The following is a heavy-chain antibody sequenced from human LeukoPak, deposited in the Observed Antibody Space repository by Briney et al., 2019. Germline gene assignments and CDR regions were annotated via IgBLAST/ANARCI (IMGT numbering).Heavy chain of an antibody. J-gene: IGHJ4*02. V-gene: IGHV3-30*02. Sequence: GGSLRLSCAASGFTFSSYGMHWVRQAPGKGLEWVAFIRYDGSNKYYADSVKGRFTISRDNSKNTLYLQMNSLRAEDTAVYYCARGSLGYCSGGSCRPLDYWGQGTLVTVSS. CDR1: GFTFSSYG. CDR3: ARGSLGYCSGGSCRPLDY. D-gene: IGHD2-15*01. CDR2: IRYDGSNK.